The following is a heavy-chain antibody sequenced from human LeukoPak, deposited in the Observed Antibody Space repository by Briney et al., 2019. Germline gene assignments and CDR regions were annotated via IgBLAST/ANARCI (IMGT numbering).Heavy chain of an antibody. J-gene: IGHJ4*02. CDR3: ARDLGPDYGDYYFDS. D-gene: IGHD4-17*01. CDR2: IYHSGST. Sequence: SETLSLTCAVSGGSISSGGYSWSWIRQPPGKGLEWIGYIYHSGSTYYNPSLKSRVTISVDTSKNQFYLSLSSVTAADTAVYYCARDLGPDYGDYYFDSWSQGTLVTVSS. CDR1: GGSISSGGYS. V-gene: IGHV4-30-2*02.